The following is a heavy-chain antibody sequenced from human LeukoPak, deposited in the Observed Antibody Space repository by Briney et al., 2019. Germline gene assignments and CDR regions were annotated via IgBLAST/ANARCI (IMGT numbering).Heavy chain of an antibody. V-gene: IGHV3-49*04. J-gene: IGHJ6*03. CDR1: GFTFGDYA. Sequence: GGSLRLSCTASGFTFGDYAMSWVRQAPGKGLEWVGFIRSKAYGGTTEYAASVKGRFTISRDDSKSIAYLQMNSLKTEDTAVYYCTRDAGAVVVPQYYYYYYYMDVWGKGTTVTVSS. CDR2: IRSKAYGGTT. D-gene: IGHD2-2*01. CDR3: TRDAGAVVVPQYYYYYYYMDV.